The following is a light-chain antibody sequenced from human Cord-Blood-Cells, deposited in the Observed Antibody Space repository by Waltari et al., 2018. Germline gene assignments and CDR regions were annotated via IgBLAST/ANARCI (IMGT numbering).Light chain of an antibody. Sequence: QSALTQPASVSGSPGQSITIPCTGTSSDVGGYNYVSWYQQHPGKAPKLMIYEVSNRPSGVSNRFSDSKSGNTASLTISGLQAEDEADYYCSSYTSSSTLVFGGGTKLTVL. CDR3: SSYTSSSTLV. V-gene: IGLV2-14*01. CDR2: EVS. CDR1: SSDVGGYNY. J-gene: IGLJ3*02.